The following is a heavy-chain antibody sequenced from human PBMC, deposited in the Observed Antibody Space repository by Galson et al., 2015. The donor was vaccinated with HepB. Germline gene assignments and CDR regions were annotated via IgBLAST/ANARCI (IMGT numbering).Heavy chain of an antibody. V-gene: IGHV5-51*01. J-gene: IGHJ4*02. CDR1: GYSFTSYW. CDR3: ARRAPLGYCSGGRCYSYDY. D-gene: IGHD2-15*01. Sequence: QSGAEVKKPGESLKISCKGSGYSFTSYWIAWVRQMPGKGLEWMGIIYPDDSDTRYSPSFQDQVTISADKSISTAYLQWSSLRASDTAMYYCARRAPLGYCSGGRCYSYDYWGQGTLVTVSS. CDR2: IYPDDSDT.